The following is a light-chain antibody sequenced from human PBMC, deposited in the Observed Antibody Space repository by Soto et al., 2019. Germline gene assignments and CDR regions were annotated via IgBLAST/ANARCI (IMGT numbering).Light chain of an antibody. V-gene: IGKV1-5*03. CDR2: KTS. Sequence: DIQLTQSPXTXSXSVGDRVTITCRASQSISSWLAWYQQKPGKAPKFLIYKTSNLESGVPSRFSGSGSGTEFTLTISSLQPDDFATYYCQYYNNYCWTFGQGTKVEIK. CDR3: QYYNNYCWT. CDR1: QSISSW. J-gene: IGKJ1*01.